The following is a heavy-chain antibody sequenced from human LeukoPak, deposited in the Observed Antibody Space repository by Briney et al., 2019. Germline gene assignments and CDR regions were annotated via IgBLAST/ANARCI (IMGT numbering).Heavy chain of an antibody. Sequence: SETLSLTCTVSSVSISSSYWSWIRQPPGKGLEWIGDIYYSGSAHYNPSLKSRVTISVDTSKNLFSLKLSSVTAADTAVYYCAGSWSGYYNWGQGTLVTVSS. CDR1: SVSISSSY. J-gene: IGHJ4*02. CDR3: AGSWSGYYN. V-gene: IGHV4-59*12. D-gene: IGHD3-3*01. CDR2: IYYSGSA.